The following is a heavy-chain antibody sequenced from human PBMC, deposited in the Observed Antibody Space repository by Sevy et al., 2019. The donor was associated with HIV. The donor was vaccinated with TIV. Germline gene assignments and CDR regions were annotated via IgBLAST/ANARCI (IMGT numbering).Heavy chain of an antibody. CDR3: ARYCSSTSCFFRRGWFDP. J-gene: IGHJ5*02. D-gene: IGHD2-2*01. V-gene: IGHV4-61*01. CDR1: GGSVSSGSYY. Sequence: LETLSLTCTVSGGSVSSGSYYWSWIRQPPGKGLEWIGYIYYSGSTNYNPSLKSRVTISVDTSKNQFSLKLSSVTAADTAVYYCARYCSSTSCFFRRGWFDPWGQGTLVTVSS. CDR2: IYYSGST.